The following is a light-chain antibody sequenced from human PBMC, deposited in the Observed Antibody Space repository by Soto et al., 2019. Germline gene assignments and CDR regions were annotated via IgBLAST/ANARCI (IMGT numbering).Light chain of an antibody. V-gene: IGKV3-15*01. J-gene: IGKJ5*01. CDR3: QQYNDWPPIT. CDR2: KTS. CDR1: QFVSNN. Sequence: EVVMTQSPATLSVSPGERVTLSCRASQFVSNNLVWYQQKPGQAPRVVIYKTSTRATGIPARFSGSGSGTEFTLTISSLQSEDVAFYYCQQYNDWPPITFGQGTRLEI.